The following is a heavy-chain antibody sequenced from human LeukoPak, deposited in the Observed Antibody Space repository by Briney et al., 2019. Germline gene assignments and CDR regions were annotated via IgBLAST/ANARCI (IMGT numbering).Heavy chain of an antibody. Sequence: PSETLSLTCAVYGGSFSGYYWSWIRQPPGKGLEWIGEINHSGSTNYNPSLKSRVTISVDTSKNQFSLKLSSVTAADTAVYYWARGLRPSRLGLDYWGQGTLVTVSS. D-gene: IGHD3-9*01. CDR3: ARGLRPSRLGLDY. CDR1: GGSFSGYY. J-gene: IGHJ4*02. V-gene: IGHV4-34*01. CDR2: INHSGST.